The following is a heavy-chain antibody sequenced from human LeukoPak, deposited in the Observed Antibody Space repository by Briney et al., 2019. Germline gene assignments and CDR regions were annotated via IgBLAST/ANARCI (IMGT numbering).Heavy chain of an antibody. CDR2: IYHSGST. J-gene: IGHJ6*02. CDR1: GGSTSSGGYS. CDR3: ARVRYYGMDV. V-gene: IGHV4-30-2*01. Sequence: SQTLSLTCAVSGGSTSSGGYSWSWIRQPPGKGLEWIGYIYHSGSTYYNPSLKSRVTISVDRSKNQFSLKLSSVTAADTAVYYCARVRYYGMDVWGQGTTVTVSS.